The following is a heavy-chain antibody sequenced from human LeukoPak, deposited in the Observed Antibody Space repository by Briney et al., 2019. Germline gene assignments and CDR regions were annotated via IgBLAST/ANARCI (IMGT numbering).Heavy chain of an antibody. CDR3: ATEIKGYYYDSSGYYNHFDY. CDR1: GYTLTELS. J-gene: IGHJ4*02. V-gene: IGHV1-24*01. Sequence: ASVKVSCKVSGYTLTELSMHWVRQAPGKGLEWMGGFDPEDGEKIYAQKFQGRVTMTEDTSTDTAYMELSSLRSEDTAVYYCATEIKGYYYDSSGYYNHFDYWGQGTLVTVSS. CDR2: FDPEDGEK. D-gene: IGHD3-22*01.